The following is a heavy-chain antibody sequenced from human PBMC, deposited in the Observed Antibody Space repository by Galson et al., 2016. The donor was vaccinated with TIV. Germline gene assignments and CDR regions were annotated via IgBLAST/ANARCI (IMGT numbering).Heavy chain of an antibody. CDR2: INSDGRTI. J-gene: IGHJ3*02. CDR1: GFRFNNYW. D-gene: IGHD5-12*01. Sequence: SLRLSCAASGFRFNNYWMHWVRQAPGMGLVWVSRINSDGRTISYVDTVTGRFTISRDNAKNTLYLQMNSLRAEDTALYYCARTHDIALTPFDIWGQGKIVAVSS. CDR3: ARTHDIALTPFDI. V-gene: IGHV3-74*01.